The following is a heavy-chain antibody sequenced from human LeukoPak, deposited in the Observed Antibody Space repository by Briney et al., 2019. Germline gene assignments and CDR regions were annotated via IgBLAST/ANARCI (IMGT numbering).Heavy chain of an antibody. V-gene: IGHV4-59*08. CDR2: IYVTGT. CDR1: GGSIGTYY. Sequence: SETLSLTCTVSGGSIGTYYWSWIRQSPGKGLEWIGYIYVTGTRYNPYLQSRVTISVDRSRNQFFLKMSSVTAADTAVYYCARHIGGGIEDMDVWGKGAKVIVSS. CDR3: ARHIGGGIEDMDV. J-gene: IGHJ6*03. D-gene: IGHD3-16*02.